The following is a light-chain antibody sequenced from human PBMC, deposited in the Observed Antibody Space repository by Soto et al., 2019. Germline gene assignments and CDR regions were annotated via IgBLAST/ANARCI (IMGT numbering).Light chain of an antibody. CDR3: QQRSNWPLT. Sequence: EIVMTQSPATLSVSPGERATLSCRASQSISSNLAWYQQKPGQAPRLLMFRTSSSATGFPARFSGSGSGTEFNLTISSLQSEDFGIYSCQQRSNWPLTFGGGTKVEIK. J-gene: IGKJ4*01. CDR1: QSISSN. CDR2: RTS. V-gene: IGKV3-15*01.